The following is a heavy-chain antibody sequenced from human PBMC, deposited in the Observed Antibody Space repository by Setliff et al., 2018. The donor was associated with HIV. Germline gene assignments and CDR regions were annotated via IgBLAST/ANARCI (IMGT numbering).Heavy chain of an antibody. J-gene: IGHJ6*03. CDR3: ARAQFYYASGSFYPSDYHYYMDV. D-gene: IGHD3-10*01. V-gene: IGHV1-8*02. CDR1: RYAFTSYH. CDR2: MNPNSGNT. Sequence: ASVKVSCKASRYAFTSYHINWVRQATGQGLEWMGWMNPNSGNTGYAQKFQGRVTMTRNTSVNTAYMELSSLRSEDTAVYYCARAQFYYASGSFYPSDYHYYMDVWGKGTTVTVSS.